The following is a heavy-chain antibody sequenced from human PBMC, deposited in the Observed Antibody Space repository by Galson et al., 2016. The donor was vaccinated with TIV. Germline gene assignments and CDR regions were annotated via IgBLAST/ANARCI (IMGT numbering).Heavy chain of an antibody. D-gene: IGHD5-12*01. CDR2: IYGGGDDP. CDR1: GFRFSSFA. Sequence: SLRLSCAASGFRFSSFAMGWVRQAPGKGLEWVSGIYGGGDDPFNADSAKGRFTISRDNSKNIYLQMNSLRAEDSAIYYCAKFSGTYHNQYFFDYWGQGTLVTVSS. V-gene: IGHV3-23*01. CDR3: AKFSGTYHNQYFFDY. J-gene: IGHJ4*02.